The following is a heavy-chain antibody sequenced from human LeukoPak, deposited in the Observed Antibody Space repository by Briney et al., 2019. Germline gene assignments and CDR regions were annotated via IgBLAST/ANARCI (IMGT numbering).Heavy chain of an antibody. J-gene: IGHJ4*02. CDR3: AREHSWGDFDY. V-gene: IGHV3-7*01. Sequence: PGRSLRLSCAASGFTFSSYAMHWVRQAPGKGLEWVANIKQDGSEKYYVDSVKGRFTISRDNAKNSLYLQMNSLRAEDTAVYYCAREHSWGDFDYWGQGTLVTVSS. D-gene: IGHD3-16*01. CDR1: GFTFSSYA. CDR2: IKQDGSEK.